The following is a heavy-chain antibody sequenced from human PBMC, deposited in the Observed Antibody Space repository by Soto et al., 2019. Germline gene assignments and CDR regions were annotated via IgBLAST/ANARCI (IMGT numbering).Heavy chain of an antibody. CDR2: IIPISSTT. V-gene: IGHV1-69*13. CDR1: GGNFITFA. J-gene: IGHJ6*02. D-gene: IGHD7-27*01. CDR3: AKKLGIDPFGSYGLDV. Sequence: SVKVSCKASGGNFITFAISWVRQAPGQGLEWMGEIIPISSTTKSAHKFQDRVTISADGSSSTVHMELRSLKSEDTAIYFCAKKLGIDPFGSYGLDVWGQGTTVTVSS.